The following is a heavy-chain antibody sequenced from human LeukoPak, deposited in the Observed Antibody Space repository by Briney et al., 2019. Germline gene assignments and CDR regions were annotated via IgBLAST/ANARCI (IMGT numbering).Heavy chain of an antibody. J-gene: IGHJ3*02. CDR2: ISAYNGNT. CDR3: ARDRAELYYYDSSGLSNAFDI. V-gene: IGHV1-18*01. Sequence: ASVKVSCKASGYTFTSYGISWVRQAPGQGLEWMGWISAYNGNTNYAQKLRGRVTMTTDTSTSTAYMELRSLRSDDTAVYYCARDRAELYYYDSSGLSNAFDIWGQGTMVTVSS. CDR1: GYTFTSYG. D-gene: IGHD3-22*01.